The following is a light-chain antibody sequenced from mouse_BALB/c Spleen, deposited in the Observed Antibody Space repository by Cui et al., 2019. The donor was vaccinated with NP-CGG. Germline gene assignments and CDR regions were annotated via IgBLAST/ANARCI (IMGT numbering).Light chain of an antibody. CDR3: ALWYSNHWV. J-gene: IGLJ1*01. Sequence: QTVVTQDTALPISPGETVTLTCRSSTGAVTTSNYANWVQEKPDHLFTGLIGGTNNRAPGVPARFSGSLIGGKAALTITGAQTEDEAIYFCALWYSNHWVFGGGTKLTVL. CDR1: TGAVTTSNY. CDR2: GTN. V-gene: IGLV1*01.